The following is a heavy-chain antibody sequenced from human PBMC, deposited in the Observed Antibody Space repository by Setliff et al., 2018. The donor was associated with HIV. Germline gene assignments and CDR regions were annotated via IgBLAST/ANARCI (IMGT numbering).Heavy chain of an antibody. CDR3: VRDPIEGSPDYFDY. Sequence: GSLRLSCAATGFTFSSYVLHWVRQAPGKGLEWVAVMSTGGGIKICADSVKGRFTISRDNSRNTLFLQMNNLRPEDTATYYCVRDPIEGSPDYFDYWGQEALVTVSS. CDR2: MSTGGGIK. D-gene: IGHD1-26*01. J-gene: IGHJ4*02. CDR1: GFTFSSYV. V-gene: IGHV3-30-3*01.